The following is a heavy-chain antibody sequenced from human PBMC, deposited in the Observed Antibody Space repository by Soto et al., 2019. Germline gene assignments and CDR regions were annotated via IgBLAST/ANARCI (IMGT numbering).Heavy chain of an antibody. CDR3: ATDILDY. J-gene: IGHJ4*02. CDR2: INQHGTEK. V-gene: IGHV3-7*05. Sequence: GGSLILSCVASGVNFGNYWMTWARQAPGKGLEWVANINQHGTEKFYVDSVEGRFSISRDNAYHSVYLQMNSLRAEDTAIYYCATDILDYWGQGTSVTVSS. CDR1: GVNFGNYW.